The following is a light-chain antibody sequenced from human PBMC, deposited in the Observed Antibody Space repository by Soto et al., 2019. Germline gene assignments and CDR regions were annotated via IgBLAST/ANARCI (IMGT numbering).Light chain of an antibody. V-gene: IGKV3-20*01. CDR1: QSVSSSY. CDR3: QQYGSSPKT. Sequence: EFVLTQSPGTLSLSPGERATLFCRASQSVSSSYLAWYQQKPGQAPRLLIYGASSRATGIPDRFSGSGSGTDFTLTISRLEPEDFAVYYCQQYGSSPKTFGQGTKVDIK. CDR2: GAS. J-gene: IGKJ1*01.